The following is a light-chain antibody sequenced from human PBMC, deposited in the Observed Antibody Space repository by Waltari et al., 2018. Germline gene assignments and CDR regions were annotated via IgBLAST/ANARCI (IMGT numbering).Light chain of an antibody. V-gene: IGLV3-21*02. Sequence: SYVLTQPPSVSVAPGQTARITCGGNSIESKMVHWYQRKPGQAPVLVVYDDNHRPSGIPERFSGSNFGNTATLTISRVEAGDEADYRCQVWDSVTDPWVFGGGTKLTVL. CDR1: SIESKM. CDR3: QVWDSVTDPWV. CDR2: DDN. J-gene: IGLJ3*02.